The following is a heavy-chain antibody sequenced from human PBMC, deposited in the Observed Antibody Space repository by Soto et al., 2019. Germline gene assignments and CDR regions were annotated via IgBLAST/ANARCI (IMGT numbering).Heavy chain of an antibody. CDR2: IYYTGST. CDR1: GGSISSSSDY. V-gene: IGHV4-39*01. D-gene: IGHD5-12*01. J-gene: IGHJ4*02. CDR3: ARPDRSAYDFDY. Sequence: SXTLSLTCTVSGGSISSSSDYWCWIRQPPGKGLEWIGNIYYTGSTFYNPSLKSRVNISVDTSKNQFSLKLSSVTAADTAIYYCARPDRSAYDFDYWGQGTLVTVSS.